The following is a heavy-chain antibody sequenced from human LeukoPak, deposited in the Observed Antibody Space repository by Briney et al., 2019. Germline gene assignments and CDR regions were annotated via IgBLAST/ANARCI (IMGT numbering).Heavy chain of an antibody. Sequence: SETLSLTCTVSGASIGNSTYYWGWIRQPPGKGLEWSGSLYYSGSTYYSPSLENRVTISLDTSKNQFSLKLSSVTAADTAVYFCARLRDDNGAWYYFDSWGQGTLVTVSS. CDR1: GASIGNSTYY. V-gene: IGHV4-39*01. CDR2: LYYSGST. D-gene: IGHD2-8*01. CDR3: ARLRDDNGAWYYFDS. J-gene: IGHJ4*02.